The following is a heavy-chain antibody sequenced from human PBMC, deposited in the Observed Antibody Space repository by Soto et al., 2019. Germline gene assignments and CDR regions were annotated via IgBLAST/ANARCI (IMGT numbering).Heavy chain of an antibody. Sequence: SETLSLTCTVSGGSISSYYWSWIRQPPGKGLEWIGYIYYSGSTNYNPSLKSRVTISVGTSKNQFSLKLSSVTAADTAVYYCARGVRYYDILTGFDYWGQGTLVTVSS. CDR1: GGSISSYY. V-gene: IGHV4-59*01. CDR2: IYYSGST. J-gene: IGHJ4*02. CDR3: ARGVRYYDILTGFDY. D-gene: IGHD3-9*01.